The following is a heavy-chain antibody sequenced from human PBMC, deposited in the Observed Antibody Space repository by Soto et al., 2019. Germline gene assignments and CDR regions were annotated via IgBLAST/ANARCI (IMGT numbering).Heavy chain of an antibody. V-gene: IGHV1-46*01. Sequence: ASVQVSCKASGYTFTSYYMHWVRQAPGQGREWMGIINPSGGSTSYAQKFQGRVTMTRDTSRSTDYMELSILRSEDTAVYYCASPVTIFGVVIPYGMDVWGQGTTGTVS. D-gene: IGHD3-3*01. J-gene: IGHJ6*02. CDR2: INPSGGST. CDR1: GYTFTSYY. CDR3: ASPVTIFGVVIPYGMDV.